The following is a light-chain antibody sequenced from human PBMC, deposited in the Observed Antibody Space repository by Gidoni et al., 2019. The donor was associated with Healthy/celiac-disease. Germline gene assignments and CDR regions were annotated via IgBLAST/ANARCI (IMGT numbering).Light chain of an antibody. V-gene: IGKV1-5*03. Sequence: DIQMTQSPSTLSASVGDRVTITCRASQSISSWLAWYQQKPGKAPKLLIYKASSLESGVPSRFSGSGSGTEFTHTISSLQPDDFATYYCQQYNSYRTFGQGTKVEIK. CDR2: KAS. J-gene: IGKJ1*01. CDR3: QQYNSYRT. CDR1: QSISSW.